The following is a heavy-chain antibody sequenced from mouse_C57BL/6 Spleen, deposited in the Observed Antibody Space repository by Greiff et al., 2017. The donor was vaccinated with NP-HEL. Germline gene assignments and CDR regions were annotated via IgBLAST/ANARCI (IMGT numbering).Heavy chain of an antibody. V-gene: IGHV1-61*01. CDR2: IYPSDSET. Sequence: VQLQQPGAELVRPGSSVKLSCKASGYTFTSYWMDWVKQRPGQGLEWIGNIYPSDSETHYNQKFKDKATLTVDKSSSTAYMQLSSLTSEDSAVYYCASGLGLYFDYWGQGTTLTVSS. CDR3: ASGLGLYFDY. J-gene: IGHJ2*01. D-gene: IGHD4-1*01. CDR1: GYTFTSYW.